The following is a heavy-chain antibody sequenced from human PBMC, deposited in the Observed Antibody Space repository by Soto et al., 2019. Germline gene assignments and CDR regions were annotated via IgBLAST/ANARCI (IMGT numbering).Heavy chain of an antibody. CDR1: GGSISSSSYY. CDR3: ARLERVTAIVDY. J-gene: IGHJ4*02. Sequence: SETLSLTCTVSGGSISSSSYYWGWIRQPPGKGLEWIGSIYYSGSTYYNPSLKSRVTISVDTSKNQFSLKLSSVTAADTAVYYCARLERVTAIVDYWGQGTLVTVSS. D-gene: IGHD2-21*02. V-gene: IGHV4-39*01. CDR2: IYYSGST.